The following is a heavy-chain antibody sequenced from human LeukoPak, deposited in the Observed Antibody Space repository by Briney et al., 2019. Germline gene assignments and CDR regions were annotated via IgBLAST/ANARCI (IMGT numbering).Heavy chain of an antibody. CDR2: ISGTGGRT. J-gene: IGHJ1*01. Sequence: GGALRLSCAASGFSFSSYAMGWVRQPPGKGLEWVSSISGTGGRTYYADSVKGRFTISRDNSRNTLSLQMNSLRVEDTAVYFCAKGPYSDSSEWFQYWGQGTLVTVSS. V-gene: IGHV3-23*01. D-gene: IGHD6-13*01. CDR1: GFSFSSYA. CDR3: AKGPYSDSSEWFQY.